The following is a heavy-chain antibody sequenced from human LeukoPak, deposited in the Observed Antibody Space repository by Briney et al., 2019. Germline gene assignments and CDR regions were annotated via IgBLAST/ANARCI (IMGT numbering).Heavy chain of an antibody. CDR2: IYHSGST. Sequence: SETLSLTCTVSGYSISSGYYWGWIRQPPGKGLEWIGSIYHSGSTYYNPSLKSRVTISVDTSKNQFSLKLSSVTAADTAVYYCARDYYDSSGYYAFDIWGQGTMVTVSS. V-gene: IGHV4-38-2*02. J-gene: IGHJ3*02. CDR3: ARDYYDSSGYYAFDI. D-gene: IGHD3-22*01. CDR1: GYSISSGYY.